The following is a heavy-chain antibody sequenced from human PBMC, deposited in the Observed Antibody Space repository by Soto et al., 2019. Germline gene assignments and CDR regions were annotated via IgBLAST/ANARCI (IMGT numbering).Heavy chain of an antibody. D-gene: IGHD3-22*01. Sequence: SETLSLTCTVSGGSISSSSYYWGWIRQPPGKGLEWIGSIYYSGSTYYNPSLKSRVTISVDTSKNQFSLKLSSVTAADTAVYYCARQITMIVVALDYWGQGTLVTVSS. V-gene: IGHV4-39*01. CDR3: ARQITMIVVALDY. CDR1: GGSISSSSYY. CDR2: IYYSGST. J-gene: IGHJ4*02.